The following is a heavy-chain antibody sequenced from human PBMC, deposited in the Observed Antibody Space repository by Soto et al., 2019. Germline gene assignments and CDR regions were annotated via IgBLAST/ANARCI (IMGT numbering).Heavy chain of an antibody. D-gene: IGHD6-13*01. V-gene: IGHV4-4*01. CDR1: GDSITSHHW. J-gene: IGHJ1*01. CDR3: ARGTDLAGTRPAGYFPH. CDR2: IHHSGST. Sequence: QVQLQESGPGLVKPAGTLSLTCAVSGDSITSHHWWTWVRQPPGKGLEWIGEIHHSGSTNYNPSLKGRVTLSVDKSTNQFSLSLRSVTDADTAVYFCARGTDLAGTRPAGYFPHWGQGTLITVSS.